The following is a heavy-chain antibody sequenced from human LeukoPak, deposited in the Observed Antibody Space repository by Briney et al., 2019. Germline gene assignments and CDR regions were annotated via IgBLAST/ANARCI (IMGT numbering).Heavy chain of an antibody. CDR3: ARIPRPYYDSSGYYYVGEYYFDY. J-gene: IGHJ4*02. CDR2: IYYSGST. Sequence: SETLSLTCTVSGGSISSSSYYWGWIRQPPGTGLEWIGSIYYSGSTYYNPSLKSRVTMSVDTSKNQFSLKLSSVTAADTAVYYCARIPRPYYDSSGYYYVGEYYFDYWGQGTLVTVSS. V-gene: IGHV4-39*01. CDR1: GGSISSSSYY. D-gene: IGHD3-22*01.